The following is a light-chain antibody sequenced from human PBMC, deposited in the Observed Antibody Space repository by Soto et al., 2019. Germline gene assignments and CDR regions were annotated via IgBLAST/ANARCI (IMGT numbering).Light chain of an antibody. J-gene: IGKJ2*01. CDR3: QHYGYSPYT. Sequence: EIVMTQSPGTLSVSPGERATLSCRASQTVSRHLAWYQQKPGQAPRLLIFGASTRATGVPERFSGSGSGTDFTLTIFRLEPEDSAVFYCQHYGYSPYTFGQGSKLEIK. V-gene: IGKV3-20*01. CDR2: GAS. CDR1: QTVSRH.